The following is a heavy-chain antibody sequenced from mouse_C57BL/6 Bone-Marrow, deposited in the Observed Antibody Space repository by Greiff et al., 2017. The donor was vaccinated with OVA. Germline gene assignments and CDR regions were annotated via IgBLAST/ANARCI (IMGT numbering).Heavy chain of an antibody. J-gene: IGHJ1*03. CDR3: ARDLGGYGWYFDV. V-gene: IGHV5-16*01. CDR1: GFTFSDYY. Sequence: EVKVEESEGGLVQPGSSMKLSCTASGFTFSDYYMAWVRQVPEKGLEWVANINYDGSSTYYLDSLKSRFIISRDNAKNILYLQMSSLKSEDTATYYCARDLGGYGWYFDVWGTGTTVTVSS. D-gene: IGHD2-2*01. CDR2: INYDGSST.